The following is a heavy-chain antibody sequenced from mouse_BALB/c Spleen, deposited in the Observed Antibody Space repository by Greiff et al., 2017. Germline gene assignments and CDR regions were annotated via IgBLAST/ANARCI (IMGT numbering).Heavy chain of an antibody. Sequence: EVMLVESGGDLVKPGGSLKLSCAASGFTFSSYGMSWVRQTPDKRLEWVATISSGGSYTYYPDSVKGRFTISRDNAKNTLYLQMSSLKSEDTAMYYCARQCGNYEGKNYYAMDYWGQGTSVTVSS. CDR1: GFTFSSYG. CDR2: ISSGGSYT. J-gene: IGHJ4*01. V-gene: IGHV5-6*01. D-gene: IGHD2-1*01. CDR3: ARQCGNYEGKNYYAMDY.